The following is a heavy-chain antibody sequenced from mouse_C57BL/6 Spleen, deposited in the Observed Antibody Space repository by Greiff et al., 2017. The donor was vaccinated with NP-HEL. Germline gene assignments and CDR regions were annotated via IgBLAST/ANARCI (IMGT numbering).Heavy chain of an antibody. V-gene: IGHV5-9-1*02. D-gene: IGHD1-1*02. Sequence: EVQVVESGEGLVKPGGSLKLSCAASGFTFSSYAMSWVRQTPEKRLEWVAYISSGGDYIYYADTVKGRFTISRDNARNTLYLQMSSLKSDDTAMYYCTRNYASYYFDYWGQGTTLTVSS. CDR1: GFTFSSYA. CDR3: TRNYASYYFDY. CDR2: ISSGGDYI. J-gene: IGHJ2*01.